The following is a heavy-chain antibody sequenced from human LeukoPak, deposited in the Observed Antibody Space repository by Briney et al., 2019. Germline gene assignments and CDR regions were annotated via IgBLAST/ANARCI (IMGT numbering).Heavy chain of an antibody. J-gene: IGHJ4*02. D-gene: IGHD3-10*01. CDR2: INPNSGGT. Sequence: ASVKVSCKASGYTFTGYYTHWVRQAPGQGLEWMGWINPNSGGTNYAQKFQGRVTMTRDTSISTAYMELSRLRSDDTAVYYCARVRMVRGVMDYWGQGTLVTVSS. CDR1: GYTFTGYY. CDR3: ARVRMVRGVMDY. V-gene: IGHV1-2*02.